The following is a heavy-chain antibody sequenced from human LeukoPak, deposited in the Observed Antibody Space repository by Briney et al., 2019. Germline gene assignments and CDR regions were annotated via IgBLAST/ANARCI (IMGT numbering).Heavy chain of an antibody. D-gene: IGHD3-22*01. V-gene: IGHV5-51*01. Sequence: GESLKISCKGSGYSFINYWIAWVRQMPGKGLEWMGIIYPGDSDTRYSPSFQGQVTISADKSISTAYLQWSSLEASDTAIYYCARLGGFYHSSGYDWGQGTLVTVSS. CDR2: IYPGDSDT. CDR1: GYSFINYW. CDR3: ARLGGFYHSSGYD. J-gene: IGHJ4*02.